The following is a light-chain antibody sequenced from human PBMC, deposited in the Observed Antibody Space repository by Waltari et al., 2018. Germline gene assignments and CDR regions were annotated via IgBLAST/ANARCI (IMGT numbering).Light chain of an antibody. V-gene: IGKV1-39*01. CDR1: RSINSY. CDR3: QQSHSAPPYT. Sequence: DIQMTQSPSSLSASVGDRVTITCRASRSINSYLSWYQHKPGKAPKLLISSASTLQSGVPSRFSGSGSGTDFTLTISSLQPEDVATYYCQQSHSAPPYTFGQGTKLEIK. CDR2: SAS. J-gene: IGKJ2*01.